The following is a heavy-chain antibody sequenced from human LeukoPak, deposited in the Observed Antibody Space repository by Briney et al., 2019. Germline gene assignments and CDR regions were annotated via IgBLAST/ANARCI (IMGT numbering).Heavy chain of an antibody. CDR2: IYYSGST. J-gene: IGHJ4*02. D-gene: IGHD3-16*01. CDR1: GGPITKNNYY. Sequence: SETLSLTCTVSGGPITKNNYYWGWIRQPPGKGLEWIGSIYYSGSTYYNPSLESRVTISVDASKNQFSLKVRSVTAADPAVYYCASSLGGPASASDYWGQGTLVTVSS. V-gene: IGHV4-39*01. CDR3: ASSLGGPASASDY.